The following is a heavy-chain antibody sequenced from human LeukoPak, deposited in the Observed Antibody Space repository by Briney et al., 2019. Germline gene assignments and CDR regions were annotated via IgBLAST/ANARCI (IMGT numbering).Heavy chain of an antibody. CDR3: ARGIKQKYYYGSGRSYWFDP. J-gene: IGHJ5*02. Sequence: PSETLSLTCAVYGGSFSGYYWSWIRQPPGKGLEWIGEINHSGSTNYNPSLKSRVTISVDTSKNQFSLKLSSVTAADTAVYYCARGIKQKYYYGSGRSYWFDPWGQGTLVTVSS. D-gene: IGHD3-10*01. CDR1: GGSFSGYY. CDR2: INHSGST. V-gene: IGHV4-34*01.